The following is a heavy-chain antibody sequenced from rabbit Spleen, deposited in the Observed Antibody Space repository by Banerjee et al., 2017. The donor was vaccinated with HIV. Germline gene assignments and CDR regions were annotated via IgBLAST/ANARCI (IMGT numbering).Heavy chain of an antibody. CDR3: ARNYVNAFDP. Sequence: QEQLVESGGGLVQPEGSLTLTCKASGLDFSSNYWICWVRQAPGKGLEWIACIDTNDGDTDYANWPKGRFTISKTSSTTVTLQMTSLTAADTATYFCARNYVNAFDPWGPGTLVTVS. D-gene: IGHD1-1*01. CDR1: GLDFSSNYW. V-gene: IGHV1S45*01. CDR2: IDTNDGDT. J-gene: IGHJ2*01.